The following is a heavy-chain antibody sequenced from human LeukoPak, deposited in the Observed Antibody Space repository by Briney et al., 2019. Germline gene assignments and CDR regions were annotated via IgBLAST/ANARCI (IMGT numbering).Heavy chain of an antibody. CDR3: ARQSYSGYYDDAFDI. J-gene: IGHJ3*02. V-gene: IGHV1-46*01. CDR1: GYTFTSYY. CDR2: INPSGGST. D-gene: IGHD5-12*01. Sequence: GASVKVSCKASGYTFTSYYMHWVRQAPGQGLEWMGIINPSGGSTSYAQKFQDRVTMTRDTSTSTVYMELSSLRSEDTAVYYCARQSYSGYYDDAFDIWGQGTMVTVSS.